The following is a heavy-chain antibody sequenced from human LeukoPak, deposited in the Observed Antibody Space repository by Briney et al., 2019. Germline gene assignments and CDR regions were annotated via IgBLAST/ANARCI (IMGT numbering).Heavy chain of an antibody. CDR2: ISGSGGST. D-gene: IGHD3-22*01. Sequence: GGSLRLSCAASGFTFSSYAMSWVRQAPGKGLEWVSAISGSGGSTYYADSVKGRFTISRDNSKNTLYLQMNSLRAEDTAVYYCAKSRAHSITMIVLYLDFWGQATLVTVSS. CDR3: AKSRAHSITMIVLYLDF. V-gene: IGHV3-23*01. CDR1: GFTFSSYA. J-gene: IGHJ4*02.